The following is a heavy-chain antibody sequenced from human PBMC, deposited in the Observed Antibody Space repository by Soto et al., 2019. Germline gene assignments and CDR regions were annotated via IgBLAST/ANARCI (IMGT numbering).Heavy chain of an antibody. J-gene: IGHJ3*02. CDR1: GFSLSTSGVG. Sequence: QITLKESGPTLVNPTQTLTLTCTFSGFSLSTSGVGVGWIRQPPGKALEWLALIYWDDDKRYSPSLKSRLTITKDTSKNQVVLTMTNMDPVDTATYYCAREGSSTMVRGVNFGRAFDIWGQGTMVTVSS. D-gene: IGHD3-10*01. CDR2: IYWDDDK. CDR3: AREGSSTMVRGVNFGRAFDI. V-gene: IGHV2-5*02.